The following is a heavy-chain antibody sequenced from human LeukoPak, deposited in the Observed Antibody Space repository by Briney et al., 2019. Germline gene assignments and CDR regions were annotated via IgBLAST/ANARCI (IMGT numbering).Heavy chain of an antibody. Sequence: GESLTLSCAASGFTFSSHYMHWVRQAPGKGLEWVAIILNDGTQNFYPYSVKGRFTISRDNSKNTLYLQINSPSTDGPALYCCAKEVGPFIDGESWGPGNVVSVSS. CDR1: GFTFSSHY. D-gene: IGHD4-17*01. CDR2: ILNDGTQN. V-gene: IGHV3-30*18. J-gene: IGHJ4*02. CDR3: AKEVGPFIDGES.